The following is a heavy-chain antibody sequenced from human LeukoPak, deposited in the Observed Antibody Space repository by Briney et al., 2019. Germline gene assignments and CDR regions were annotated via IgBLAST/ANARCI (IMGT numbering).Heavy chain of an antibody. CDR2: IFYSGST. Sequence: SETLSLTCIVSGGSISSYYGCWIRPPPGKGLEWIGYIFYSGSTNYTPSLKSRVTISVHTCKNPFSLKLSSVTAADTAVYYCERDVLYYDSSGYLIGGDYYHYGMDVWGQGTTVTVSS. CDR3: ERDVLYYDSSGYLIGGDYYHYGMDV. D-gene: IGHD3-22*01. J-gene: IGHJ6*02. V-gene: IGHV4-59*01. CDR1: GGSISSYY.